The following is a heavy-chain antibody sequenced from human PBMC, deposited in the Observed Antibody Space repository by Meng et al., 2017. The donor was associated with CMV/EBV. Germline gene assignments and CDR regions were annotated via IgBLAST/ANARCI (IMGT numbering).Heavy chain of an antibody. CDR3: ARDGGIAARYYFDY. CDR1: GGSISSYY. Sequence: ESLRLSCTVSGGSISSYYWSWIRQPPGKGLEWIGYIYYSGSTNYNPSLKSRVTISVDPSKNQFSLKLSSVTAADTAVYYCARDGGIAARYYFDYWGQGTLVTVSS. J-gene: IGHJ4*02. CDR2: IYYSGST. V-gene: IGHV4-59*01. D-gene: IGHD6-6*01.